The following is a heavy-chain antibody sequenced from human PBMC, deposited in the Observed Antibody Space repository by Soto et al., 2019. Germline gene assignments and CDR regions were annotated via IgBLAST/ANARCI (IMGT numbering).Heavy chain of an antibody. J-gene: IGHJ4*02. D-gene: IGHD2-15*01. CDR2: IYYSGST. V-gene: IGHV4-31*03. CDR3: ARTLGYCSGASCLFDS. Sequence: PSETLSLTCTVSGGSISSGGYYWSWTRQHPGKGLEWIGYIYYSGSTYYNPSLKSRVTISVDTSKNQFSLKLSSVTAADTAVYYCARTLGYCSGASCLFDSWGQGTLVTVS. CDR1: GGSISSGGYY.